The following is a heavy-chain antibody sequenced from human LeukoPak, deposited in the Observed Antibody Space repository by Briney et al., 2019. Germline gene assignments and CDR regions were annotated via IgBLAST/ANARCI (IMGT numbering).Heavy chain of an antibody. CDR3: ARGVADDYVWGSYRFTLPGRAGFDY. J-gene: IGHJ4*02. V-gene: IGHV4-39*07. Sequence: SETLSLTCTVSGGSISSSSYYWGWIRQPPGKGLEWIGEINHSGSTNYNPSLKSRVTISVDTSKNQFSLKLSSVTAADTAVYYCARGVADDYVWGSYRFTLPGRAGFDYWGQGTLVTVSS. CDR2: INHSGST. D-gene: IGHD3-16*02. CDR1: GGSISSSSYY.